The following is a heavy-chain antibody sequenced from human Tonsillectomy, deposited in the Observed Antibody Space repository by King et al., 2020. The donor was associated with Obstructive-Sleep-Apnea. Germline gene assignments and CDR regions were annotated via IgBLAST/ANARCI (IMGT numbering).Heavy chain of an antibody. D-gene: IGHD3-3*01. CDR3: ARDLTSGMDV. J-gene: IGHJ6*02. Sequence: VQLVESGGGVVQPGRSLRLSCEASKFTLNNYAMHWVRQPPGKGLEWVALISNDGSNEYYADSVKGRFTISSDNSTNTLYLQMSSLRSEDSALYYCARDLTSGMDVWGQGTTVTVSS. V-gene: IGHV3-30*03. CDR2: ISNDGSNE. CDR1: KFTLNNYA.